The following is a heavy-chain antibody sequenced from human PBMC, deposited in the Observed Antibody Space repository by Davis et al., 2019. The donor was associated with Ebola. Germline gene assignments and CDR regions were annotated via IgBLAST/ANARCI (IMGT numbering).Heavy chain of an antibody. J-gene: IGHJ4*02. D-gene: IGHD2-2*01. V-gene: IGHV3-33*06. CDR1: GFTFRSYG. CDR3: AKQKEDCDSSSCPYYFDY. CDR2: IWYDGSNK. Sequence: PGGSLRLSCAASGFTFRSYGMHWVRQAPGKGLEWVAVIWYDGSNKQYVDSVKGRFTISRDNSKNTLDLQMNSLRAEDTAVYWCAKQKEDCDSSSCPYYFDYWGQGTQVTVSS.